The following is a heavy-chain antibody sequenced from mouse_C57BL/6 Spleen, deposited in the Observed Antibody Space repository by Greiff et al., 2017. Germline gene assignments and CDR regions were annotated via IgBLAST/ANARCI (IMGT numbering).Heavy chain of an antibody. D-gene: IGHD2-4*01. V-gene: IGHV5-9*01. J-gene: IGHJ3*01. CDR2: ISGGGGNT. Sequence: EVKVVESGGGLVKPGGSLKLSCAASGFTFSSYTMSWVRQTPEKRLEWVATISGGGGNTYYPDSVKGRFTISRDNAKNTLYLQMSSLRSEDTALYYCARHEGDYGRFAYWGQGTLVTVSA. CDR1: GFTFSSYT. CDR3: ARHEGDYGRFAY.